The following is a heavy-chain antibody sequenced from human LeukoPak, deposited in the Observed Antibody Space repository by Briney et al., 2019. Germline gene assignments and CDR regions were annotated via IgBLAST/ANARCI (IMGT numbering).Heavy chain of an antibody. CDR1: GYTFTSYY. V-gene: IGHV1-46*01. CDR3: ARDSGMKQQLDYFDY. Sequence: GASVKVSCKASGYTFTSYYMHWVRQAPGQGLEWMGIINPSGGSTRYTQKFQGRVAMTRDTSTSTVYMELSSLRSEGTAVYYCARDSGMKQQLDYFDYWGQGTLVTVSS. CDR2: INPSGGST. J-gene: IGHJ4*02. D-gene: IGHD6-13*01.